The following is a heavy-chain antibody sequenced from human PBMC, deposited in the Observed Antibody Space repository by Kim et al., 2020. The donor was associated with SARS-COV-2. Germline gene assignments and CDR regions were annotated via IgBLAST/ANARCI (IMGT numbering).Heavy chain of an antibody. J-gene: IGHJ4*02. Sequence: GGSLRLSCVASGFTFSNYGMNWVRQAPGKGLEWVSAISSSSSDIYYADSVKGRFTISRDNSKNTLYLQMNSLRAEDTAVYYCARGCGGSTAYYFDSWGQGTLVTVSS. CDR2: ISSSSSDI. CDR1: GFTFSNYG. V-gene: IGHV3-21*04. CDR3: ARGCGGSTAYYFDS. D-gene: IGHD2-15*01.